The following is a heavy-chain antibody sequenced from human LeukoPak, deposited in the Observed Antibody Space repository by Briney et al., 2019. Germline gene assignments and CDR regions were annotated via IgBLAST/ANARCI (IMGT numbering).Heavy chain of an antibody. CDR2: IYYSGST. CDR1: GGSISSGDYH. Sequence: SQTLSLTCTVSGGSISSGDYHWTWIRQPPGRGLEWIGYIYYSGSTSYNPSLKSRVTISVDTSKNQFSLKLSSVTAADTAVFYCARETLFGDHWFDPWGQGTLVTVSS. J-gene: IGHJ5*02. V-gene: IGHV4-30-4*01. CDR3: ARETLFGDHWFDP. D-gene: IGHD3-10*02.